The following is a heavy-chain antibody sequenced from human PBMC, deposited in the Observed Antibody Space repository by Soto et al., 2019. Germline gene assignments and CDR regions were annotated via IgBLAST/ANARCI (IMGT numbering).Heavy chain of an antibody. J-gene: IGHJ3*02. CDR1: GYSFTSYW. D-gene: IGHD2-15*01. CDR3: ARLGYCSGGSCYDAFDI. Sequence: GEALKISCKGFGYSFTSYWVSWVRQMPGKGLEWMGRIDPSDSYTNYSPSFQGHVTISADKSISTAYLQWSSLKASDTAMYYCARLGYCSGGSCYDAFDIWGQGTMVTVSS. V-gene: IGHV5-10-1*01. CDR2: IDPSDSYT.